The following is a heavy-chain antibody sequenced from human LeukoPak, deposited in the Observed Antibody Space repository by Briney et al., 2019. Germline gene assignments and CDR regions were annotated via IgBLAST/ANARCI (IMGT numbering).Heavy chain of an antibody. CDR3: AKNEQWLVLWFDP. V-gene: IGHV3-23*01. Sequence: GGSLRLSCAASGFTFSSYSINWVRQAPGKGLEWVSAISGSGGSTYYADSVKGRFTISRDNSKNTLYLQMNSLRAEDTAVYYCAKNEQWLVLWFDPWGQGTLVTVSS. J-gene: IGHJ5*02. D-gene: IGHD6-19*01. CDR1: GFTFSSYS. CDR2: ISGSGGST.